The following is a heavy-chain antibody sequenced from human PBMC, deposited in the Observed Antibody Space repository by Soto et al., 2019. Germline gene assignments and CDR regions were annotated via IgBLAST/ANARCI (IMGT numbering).Heavy chain of an antibody. V-gene: IGHV1-18*01. CDR2: ISAYNGNT. CDR3: AASPTVTQSYYYYYGMDL. CDR1: GYTFTSYG. J-gene: IGHJ6*02. Sequence: QVQLVQSGAEVKKPGASVKVSCKASGYTFTSYGISWVRQAPGQGLEWMGWISAYNGNTNYAQKLQGRVTMTTDTSTSTAYMELRSLRSDDTAVYYCAASPTVTQSYYYYYGMDLWGQGTTVTVSS. D-gene: IGHD4-17*01.